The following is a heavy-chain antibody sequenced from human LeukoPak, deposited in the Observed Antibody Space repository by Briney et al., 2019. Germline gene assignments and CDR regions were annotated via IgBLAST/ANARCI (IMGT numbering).Heavy chain of an antibody. CDR2: ISGSGGST. V-gene: IGHV3-23*01. J-gene: IGHJ4*02. Sequence: GGSLRLSCAASGFTFSSYAMSWVRQAPGKGLEWVSAISGSGGSTYYADSAKGRFTISRDNSKNTLYLQMNSLRAEDTAVYYCAKDLLSVRFLEWLPIDSDFDYWGQGTLVTVSS. CDR1: GFTFSSYA. CDR3: AKDLLSVRFLEWLPIDSDFDY. D-gene: IGHD3-3*01.